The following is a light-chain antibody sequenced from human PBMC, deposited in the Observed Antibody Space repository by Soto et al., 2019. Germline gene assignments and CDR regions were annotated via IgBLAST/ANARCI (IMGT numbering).Light chain of an antibody. CDR1: QSISIW. CDR3: QHWHDYSWT. V-gene: IGKV1-5*03. CDR2: KMS. Sequence: DIHMTQSPSTLSASVGDRVTITCRASQSISIWLAWYQQKPGKAPNLLIYKMSSLETGVPSRFSGSGSGTEFTLTISSLQPDDFATYYCQHWHDYSWTFGQGTKVEVK. J-gene: IGKJ1*01.